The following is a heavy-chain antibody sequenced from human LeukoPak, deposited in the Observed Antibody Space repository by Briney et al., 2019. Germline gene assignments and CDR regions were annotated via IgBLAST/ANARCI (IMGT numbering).Heavy chain of an antibody. CDR1: GYTFTSYG. D-gene: IGHD1-26*01. CDR3: ARARIVGAQGGNAFDI. Sequence: ASVKVSCKASGYTFTSYGISWVRQAPGQGLEWMGWISAYNGNTNYAQKLQGRVTMTTDTSTSTAYMELNSLRSDDTAMYYCARARIVGAQGGNAFDIWGQGTMVTVSS. V-gene: IGHV1-18*01. J-gene: IGHJ3*02. CDR2: ISAYNGNT.